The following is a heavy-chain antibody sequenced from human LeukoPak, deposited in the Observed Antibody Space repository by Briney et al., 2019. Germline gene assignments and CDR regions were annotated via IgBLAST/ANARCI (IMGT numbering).Heavy chain of an antibody. CDR3: SSWGSTPGVSSDDY. Sequence: GGSLRLSCAASESTINDAWMSWLRQAPGKGLEWVGRIKSKTDGGTTEYAAPVKGRFTISRDDSKNTLYLQMNSLKTEDTAMYYCSSWGSTPGVSSDDYWGQGTLVTVSS. J-gene: IGHJ4*02. D-gene: IGHD6-6*01. CDR2: IKSKTDGGTT. CDR1: ESTINDAW. V-gene: IGHV3-15*01.